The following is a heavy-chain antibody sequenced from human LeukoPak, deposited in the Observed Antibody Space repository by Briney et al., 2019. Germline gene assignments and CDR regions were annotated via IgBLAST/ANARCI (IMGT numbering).Heavy chain of an antibody. CDR2: IKHHGSEK. CDR1: GFTFSDYW. CDR3: ARDPPVAGTS. J-gene: IGHJ4*02. V-gene: IGHV3-7*03. D-gene: IGHD6-19*01. Sequence: GGSLRLSCAASGFTFSDYWMHWVRQAPGKGLEWVANIKHHGSEKYYVDSVKGRFTISRDNTRNSLYLQMNSLRVEDTAVYYCARDPPVAGTSWGQGALVTVSS.